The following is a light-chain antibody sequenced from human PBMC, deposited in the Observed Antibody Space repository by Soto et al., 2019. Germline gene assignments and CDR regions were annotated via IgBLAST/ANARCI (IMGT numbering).Light chain of an antibody. CDR3: QQSYKTPHT. J-gene: IGKJ2*01. CDR2: GAS. CDR1: QGVSAY. Sequence: DIQMTQSPSSLYASVGDRVTITCRASQGVSAYLLWYHQRHGRAPKLLMYGASNLLSGVPSRFSGSGSGTNFTLTISSLQPEDCATDDCQQSYKTPHTFGQGTKLETK. V-gene: IGKV1-39*01.